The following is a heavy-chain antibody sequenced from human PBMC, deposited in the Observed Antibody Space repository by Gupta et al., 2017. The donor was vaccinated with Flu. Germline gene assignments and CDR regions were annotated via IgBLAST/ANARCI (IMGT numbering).Heavy chain of an antibody. Sequence: TFADYYMHWVRQAPGQGLEWMGRINPNSGGTKVAQKFQGRVTLTSDTSISTACIELSRLTSDDTGVYYCARVTYCSTTSCYQPFEYWGQGTLVTVSS. J-gene: IGHJ4*02. CDR3: ARVTYCSTTSCYQPFEY. CDR2: INPNSGGT. CDR1: TFADYY. D-gene: IGHD2-2*01. V-gene: IGHV1-2*05.